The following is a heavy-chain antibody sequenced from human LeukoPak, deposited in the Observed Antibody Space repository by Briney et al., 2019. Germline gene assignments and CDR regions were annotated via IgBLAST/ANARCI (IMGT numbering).Heavy chain of an antibody. J-gene: IGHJ4*02. Sequence: ASVTVSGKASEGTFSSYAISWVRQATGQGLEWMGGIIPINGTENYAQKFQGRVTITADESTSTAYVELSSLSSEDTAVYYCARVGCSGGSCDRGMTSFFDYWGPGTVVTV. CDR3: ARVGCSGGSCDRGMTSFFDY. V-gene: IGHV1-69*13. CDR1: EGTFSSYA. CDR2: IIPINGTE. D-gene: IGHD2-15*01.